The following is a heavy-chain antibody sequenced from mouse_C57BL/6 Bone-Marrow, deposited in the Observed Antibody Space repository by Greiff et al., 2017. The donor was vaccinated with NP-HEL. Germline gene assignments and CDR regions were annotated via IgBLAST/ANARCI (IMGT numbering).Heavy chain of an antibody. CDR3: ARIFFDY. CDR1: GYTFTSYW. CDR2: IDPSDSYT. J-gene: IGHJ2*01. V-gene: IGHV1-59*01. Sequence: VKLQQPGAELVRPGTSVKLSCKASGYTFTSYWMHWVKQRPGQGLEWIGVIDPSDSYTNYNQKFKGKATLTVDTSSSTAYMQLSSLTSEDSAVYYCARIFFDYWGQGTTLTVSS.